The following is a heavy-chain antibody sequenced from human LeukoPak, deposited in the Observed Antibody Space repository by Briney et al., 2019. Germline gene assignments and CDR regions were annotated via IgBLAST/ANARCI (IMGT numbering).Heavy chain of an antibody. V-gene: IGHV4-4*09. CDR3: ARKYCSSTRCYDYFDY. Sequence: SETLSLTCTVSGGSISGRYWSWIRQPPGKGLEWIGYIYTSGSTNYNPSLKSRVTISVDTSKNQFSLKLSSVTAADTAVYYCARKYCSSTRCYDYFDYWGQGTLVTVSS. CDR2: IYTSGST. CDR1: GGSISGRY. J-gene: IGHJ4*02. D-gene: IGHD2-2*01.